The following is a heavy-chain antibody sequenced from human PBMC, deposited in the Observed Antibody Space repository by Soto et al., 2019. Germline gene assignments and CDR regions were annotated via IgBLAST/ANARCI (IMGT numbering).Heavy chain of an antibody. CDR2: INPSGGST. Sequence: ASVKVSCKASGYTFTSYDMHWVRQAPGQGLEWMGIINPSGGSTSYAQKFQGRVTMTRDTSTSTVYMGLRSLRSDDTAVYYCARGYCSGGSCEDYYYYYYMDVWGKGTTVTVSS. J-gene: IGHJ6*03. D-gene: IGHD2-15*01. V-gene: IGHV1-46*01. CDR3: ARGYCSGGSCEDYYYYYYMDV. CDR1: GYTFTSYD.